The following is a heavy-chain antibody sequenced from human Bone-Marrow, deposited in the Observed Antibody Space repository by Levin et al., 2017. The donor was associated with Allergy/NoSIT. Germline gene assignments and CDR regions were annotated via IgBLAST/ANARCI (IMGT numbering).Heavy chain of an antibody. D-gene: IGHD3-10*01. J-gene: IGHJ4*02. Sequence: GSLRLSCAVSGVSINSTYWWTWVRQAPGKGLEWIGEIFHSGHTNYNPSLMSRVSISVHSSKNQFSLRVTSVTAADTAVYYCSTSDYSRFDYWGQGSLVTVSS. V-gene: IGHV4-4*02. CDR1: GVSINSTYW. CDR3: STSDYSRFDY. CDR2: IFHSGHT.